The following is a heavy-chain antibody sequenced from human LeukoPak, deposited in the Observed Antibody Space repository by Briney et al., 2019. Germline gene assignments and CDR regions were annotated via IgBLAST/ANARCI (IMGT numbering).Heavy chain of an antibody. CDR1: GYTFTSYG. Sequence: ASVKVSCKASGYTFTSYGISWVRQAPGQGLEWMGWISAYNGNTNYAQKLQGRVTMTTDTSTSTAYMELRSLRSDDTAVYYCARELKTYYYDTSGLPIFDYWGQGTLVTVSS. CDR2: ISAYNGNT. D-gene: IGHD3-22*01. V-gene: IGHV1-18*01. CDR3: ARELKTYYYDTSGLPIFDY. J-gene: IGHJ4*02.